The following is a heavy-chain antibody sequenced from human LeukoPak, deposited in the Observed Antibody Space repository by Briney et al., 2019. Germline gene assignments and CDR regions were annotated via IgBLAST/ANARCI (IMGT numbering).Heavy chain of an antibody. CDR2: IRGKNYNYAT. D-gene: IGHD1-26*01. J-gene: IGHJ4*02. V-gene: IGHV3-73*01. Sequence: GGSLRLSCAASGVTFSDSAIHWVRQASGKGLEWVGRIRGKNYNYATAYAASVKGRFTISRDDSQNRAYLQMNSLKIEDTAVYYCIRHTSEAGSSSGDCGQGTPVTVSS. CDR3: IRHTSEAGSSSGD. CDR1: GVTFSDSA.